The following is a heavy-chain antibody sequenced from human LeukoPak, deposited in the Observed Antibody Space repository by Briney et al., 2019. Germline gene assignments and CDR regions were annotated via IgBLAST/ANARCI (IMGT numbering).Heavy chain of an antibody. CDR3: AKDRVRYSSGWIDAFDI. Sequence: PGGSLRLSCAASGFTFSSSAMSWVRQAPGKGLKWVSGISTSGGSTYYADSVKGRFTISRDNSKNTLYLQMNSLRAEDTAVYYCAKDRVRYSSGWIDAFDIWGQGTMVTVSS. CDR1: GFTFSSSA. V-gene: IGHV3-23*01. D-gene: IGHD6-19*01. CDR2: ISTSGGST. J-gene: IGHJ3*02.